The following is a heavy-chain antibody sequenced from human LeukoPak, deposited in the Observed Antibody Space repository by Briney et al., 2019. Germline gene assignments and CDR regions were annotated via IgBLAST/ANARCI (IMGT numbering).Heavy chain of an antibody. J-gene: IGHJ4*02. D-gene: IGHD3-10*01. Sequence: GGSLRLSCAASGFTFSTYRMNWVRQAPGKGLEWVSSISSSSSYIYYADSVKGRFTISRDNAENSLYLQMNSLRAEDTAVYYCTKTPGDLWSWYDYWGQGTLVTVSS. CDR3: TKTPGDLWSWYDY. CDR2: ISSSSSYI. CDR1: GFTFSTYR. V-gene: IGHV3-21*01.